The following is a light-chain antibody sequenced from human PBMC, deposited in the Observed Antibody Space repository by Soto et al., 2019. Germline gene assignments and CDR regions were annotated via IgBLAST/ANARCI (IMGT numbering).Light chain of an antibody. CDR3: QQSDSPPYT. V-gene: IGKV1-39*01. CDR2: DAS. J-gene: IGKJ2*01. Sequence: DIQMTHSPSSLSASVGARVTITCRASQSISSYLNWYQQKPGKAPKLLIYDASSLQRGVPSRFSGSGSGTDFTLTISSLQPEDFATYYCQQSDSPPYTFGQGTKLEIK. CDR1: QSISSY.